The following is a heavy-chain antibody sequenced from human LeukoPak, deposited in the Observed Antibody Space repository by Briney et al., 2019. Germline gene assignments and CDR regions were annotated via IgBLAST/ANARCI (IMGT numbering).Heavy chain of an antibody. CDR1: GGTFSSYA. Sequence: SVKVSCKASGGTFSSYAISWVRQAPGQGLEWMGGIIPIFGTANYAQKFQGRVTITADESTSTAYMELSSLRSEDTAVYYCARATMRGFLDRFDPWGQGILVTVSS. V-gene: IGHV1-69*13. CDR3: ARATMRGFLDRFDP. J-gene: IGHJ5*02. CDR2: IIPIFGTA. D-gene: IGHD3-3*01.